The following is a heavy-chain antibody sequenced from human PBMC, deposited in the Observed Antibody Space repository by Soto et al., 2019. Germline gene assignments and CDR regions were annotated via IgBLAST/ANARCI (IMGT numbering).Heavy chain of an antibody. D-gene: IGHD3-10*01. CDR2: IYYSGST. V-gene: IGHV4-30-4*01. CDR3: ARDGSGSYIGHYYYYYGMDV. Sequence: SETLSLTCTVSGGSISSGDYYWSWIRQPPGKGLDWIGYIYYSGSTYYNPSLKSRVTISVDTSKNQFSLKLSSVTAADTAVYYCARDGSGSYIGHYYYYYGMDVWGQGTTVTVSS. J-gene: IGHJ6*02. CDR1: GGSISSGDYY.